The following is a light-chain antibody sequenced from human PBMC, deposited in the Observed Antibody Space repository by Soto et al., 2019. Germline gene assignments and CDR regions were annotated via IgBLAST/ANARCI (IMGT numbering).Light chain of an antibody. Sequence: EIVLTQSPGTLSLSPGERATLSCRARQYVSSSYLAWYQQKPGQAPRLLIYGASSRATGIPDRFSGSGSGTEFTLTISRLEPEDFAVYYCQHYGSSQWTFGQGTKVEIK. V-gene: IGKV3-20*01. J-gene: IGKJ1*01. CDR2: GAS. CDR3: QHYGSSQWT. CDR1: QYVSSSY.